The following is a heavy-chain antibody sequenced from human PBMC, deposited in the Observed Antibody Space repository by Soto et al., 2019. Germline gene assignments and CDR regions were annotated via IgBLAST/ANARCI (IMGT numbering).Heavy chain of an antibody. J-gene: IGHJ3*02. Sequence: SETLSLTCTVSGGSISSSSYYWGWIRQPPGKGLEWIGSIYYSGSTYYNPSLKSRVTISVDTSKNQFSLKLGSVTAADTAVYYCARHWGGEVLRFLEWLTPGGFDIWGQGTMVTVSS. V-gene: IGHV4-39*01. D-gene: IGHD3-3*01. CDR1: GGSISSSSYY. CDR2: IYYSGST. CDR3: ARHWGGEVLRFLEWLTPGGFDI.